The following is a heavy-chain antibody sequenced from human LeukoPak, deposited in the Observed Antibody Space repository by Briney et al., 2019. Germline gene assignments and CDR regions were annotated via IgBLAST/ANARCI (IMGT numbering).Heavy chain of an antibody. CDR1: GYTFTGYY. D-gene: IGHD1-26*01. CDR2: INPNSGAT. CDR3: ARELQMGATNFDY. Sequence: GASVKVSCKASGYTFTGYYMHWVRQAPGQGLEWMGWINPNSGATNYAQKFQGRVTMTRDTSISTAYMEVSRLRSDDTAVYYCARELQMGATNFDYWGQGTLVTVSS. V-gene: IGHV1-2*02. J-gene: IGHJ4*02.